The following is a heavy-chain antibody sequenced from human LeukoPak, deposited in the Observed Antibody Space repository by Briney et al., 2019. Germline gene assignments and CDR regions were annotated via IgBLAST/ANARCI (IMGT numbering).Heavy chain of an antibody. V-gene: IGHV3-23*01. CDR3: AKDYYYDSSGHSPFDY. D-gene: IGHD3-22*01. CDR1: GFTFSTYG. J-gene: IGHJ4*02. CDR2: ISGSGGST. Sequence: GGTLRLSCAASGFTFSTYGMNWVRQAPGKGLEWVSVISGSGGSTYYADSVKGRFTISRDNSKNTLYLQMNSLRAEDTAVYYCAKDYYYDSSGHSPFDYWGQGTLVTVSS.